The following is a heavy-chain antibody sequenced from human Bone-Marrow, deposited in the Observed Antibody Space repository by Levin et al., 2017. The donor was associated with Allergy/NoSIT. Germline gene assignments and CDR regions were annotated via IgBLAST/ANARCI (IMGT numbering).Heavy chain of an antibody. V-gene: IGHV1-24*01. D-gene: IGHD3-16*02. Sequence: ASVKVSCKVSGDTLSELSMHWVRQAPGKGLEWMGGFEPEDGEPIYAPKFQGRLTMTDDTSTDTAYMELSSLSFEDSAVYFCSTARYHHTSRYQYYFDSWGQGTLVTVSS. J-gene: IGHJ4*02. CDR3: STARYHHTSRYQYYFDS. CDR1: GDTLSELS. CDR2: FEPEDGEP.